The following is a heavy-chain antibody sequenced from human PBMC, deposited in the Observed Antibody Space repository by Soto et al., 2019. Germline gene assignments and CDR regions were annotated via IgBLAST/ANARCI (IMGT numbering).Heavy chain of an antibody. V-gene: IGHV4-30-2*01. CDR2: IYHSGST. Sequence: QLQLQESGSGLVKPSQTLSLTCAVSGGSISSGGYSWSWIRQPPGKGLEWIGYIYHSGSTYYNPSLKSRVTISVDRSKNQFSLKLSSVTAADTAVYYCAREVPGTTVGLFDVWGQGTTVTVSS. D-gene: IGHD4-17*01. J-gene: IGHJ6*02. CDR3: AREVPGTTVGLFDV. CDR1: GGSISSGGYS.